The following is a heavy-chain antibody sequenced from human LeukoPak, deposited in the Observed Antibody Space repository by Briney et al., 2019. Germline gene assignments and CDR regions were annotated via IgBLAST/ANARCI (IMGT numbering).Heavy chain of an antibody. Sequence: ASVKVSRKASRYTFNSYVITSVRQAPGPGLEWMAWISNYNVNTNYAQKVQGRVTMTTDTSTSTAYMELRSLRYDDTAVYNSARVLRYDFWSAYYFDYWGRGTLVTVSS. CDR2: ISNYNVNT. CDR1: RYTFNSYV. D-gene: IGHD3-3*01. V-gene: IGHV1-18*01. CDR3: ARVLRYDFWSAYYFDY. J-gene: IGHJ4*02.